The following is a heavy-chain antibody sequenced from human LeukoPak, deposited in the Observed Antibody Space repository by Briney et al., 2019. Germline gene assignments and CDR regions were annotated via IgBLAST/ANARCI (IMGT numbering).Heavy chain of an antibody. V-gene: IGHV3-7*01. CDR3: ARAKVVPAAIRSYYFDY. Sequence: GGSLRLSCAASGFTFSSYWMSWVRQAPGKGLEWVANIKQDGSEKYYVDSVKGRFTISRDNAKNSLYLQMNGLRAEDTAVYYCARAKVVPAAIRSYYFDYWGQRTLVTVSS. D-gene: IGHD2-2*02. CDR1: GFTFSSYW. CDR2: IKQDGSEK. J-gene: IGHJ4*02.